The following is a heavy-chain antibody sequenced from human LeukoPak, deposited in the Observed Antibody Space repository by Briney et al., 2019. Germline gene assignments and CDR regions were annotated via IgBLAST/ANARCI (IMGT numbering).Heavy chain of an antibody. D-gene: IGHD3-22*01. CDR3: ARRFRDDSSGYYYYFDY. Sequence: ASVKVSCKASGYTFTGYHMHWVRQAPGQGLEWMGWISAYNGNTNYAQKLQGRVTMTTDTSTSTAYMELRSLRSDDTAVYYCARRFRDDSSGYYYYFDYWGQGTLVTVSS. J-gene: IGHJ4*02. CDR1: GYTFTGYH. CDR2: ISAYNGNT. V-gene: IGHV1-18*04.